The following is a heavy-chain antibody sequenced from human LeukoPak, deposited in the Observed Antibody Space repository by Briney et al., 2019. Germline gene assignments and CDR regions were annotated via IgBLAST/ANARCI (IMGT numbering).Heavy chain of an antibody. V-gene: IGHV3-53*01. D-gene: IGHD5-18*01. CDR2: IYSGGST. Sequence: GGSLRLSCAASGFTFSNDYMTWVRQAPGKGLEWVSAIYSGGSTFYADSVKGRFSISRDNSKNTLYLQMNSLRAEDTAVYYCARIIINSGYSYGIDFWGQGTLVTVSS. J-gene: IGHJ4*02. CDR1: GFTFSNDY. CDR3: ARIIINSGYSYGIDF.